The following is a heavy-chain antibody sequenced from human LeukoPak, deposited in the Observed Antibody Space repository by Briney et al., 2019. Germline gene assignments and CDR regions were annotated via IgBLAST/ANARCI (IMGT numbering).Heavy chain of an antibody. Sequence: PSETLSLTCAVYGGSFSGYYWSWIRQPPGKGLEWIGEINHSGSTNYNPSLKSRVTISVDTSKNQYSLKPSSVTAADTAVYYCAVGNWFDPWGQGTLVTVSS. CDR1: GGSFSGYY. D-gene: IGHD1-26*01. CDR3: AVGNWFDP. V-gene: IGHV4-34*01. J-gene: IGHJ5*02. CDR2: INHSGST.